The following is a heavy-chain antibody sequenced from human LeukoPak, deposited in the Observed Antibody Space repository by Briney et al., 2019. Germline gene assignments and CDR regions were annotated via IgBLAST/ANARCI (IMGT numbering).Heavy chain of an antibody. Sequence: SEALSLTCTVSDGSISSYYWSWIRQPPGKGLEWIGYIYYSGSTNYNPSLKSRVTISVDTSKNQFSLKLTSVTAADTAVYYCARHTPGGDPLRFLSPWGQGTLVTVSS. CDR1: DGSISSYY. J-gene: IGHJ4*02. CDR2: IYYSGST. V-gene: IGHV4-59*08. D-gene: IGHD3-3*01. CDR3: ARHTPGGDPLRFLSP.